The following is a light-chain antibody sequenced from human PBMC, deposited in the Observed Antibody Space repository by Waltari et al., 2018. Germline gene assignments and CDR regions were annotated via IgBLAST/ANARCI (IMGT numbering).Light chain of an antibody. J-gene: IGLJ1*01. CDR2: QNS. CDR3: QAWDSSTAWV. CDR1: KLGDKY. Sequence: SYELTQPPSVSVSPGQTATITCSGDKLGDKYACWYQQKPGQSPVLVIYQNSKRPSGIPERFSGSNSGNTATLTISGAQAMDEADYYCQAWDSSTAWVFGTRTKVTVL. V-gene: IGLV3-1*01.